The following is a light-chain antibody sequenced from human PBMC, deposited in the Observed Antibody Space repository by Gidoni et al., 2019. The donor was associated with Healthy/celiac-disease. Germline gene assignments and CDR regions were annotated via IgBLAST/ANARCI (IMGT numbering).Light chain of an antibody. Sequence: EIVLTQSPATLSLYPWERATLSCRASQSVCSYLAWSQQNPGQAPRLRIYDASNRATGIPARFSGSESGTDFTLTICSLEPEDFAVYYCQQRSNWPPFTFGGGTKVEIK. CDR2: DAS. V-gene: IGKV3-11*01. CDR1: QSVCSY. J-gene: IGKJ4*01. CDR3: QQRSNWPPFT.